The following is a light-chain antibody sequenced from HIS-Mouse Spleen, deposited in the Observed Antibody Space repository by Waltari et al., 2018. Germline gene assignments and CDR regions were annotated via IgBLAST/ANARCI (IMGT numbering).Light chain of an antibody. V-gene: IGKV1-5*03. J-gene: IGKJ2*01. CDR1: QSISSW. Sequence: DIQMTQSPSTLSASVGDRVTITCRASQSISSWLAWYQQKPGKAPKLLIYKASSLESGGPSRFSGSGSGTEFTLTISSLQPDDFATYYCQQYNSYSMYTFGQGTKLEIK. CDR3: QQYNSYSMYT. CDR2: KAS.